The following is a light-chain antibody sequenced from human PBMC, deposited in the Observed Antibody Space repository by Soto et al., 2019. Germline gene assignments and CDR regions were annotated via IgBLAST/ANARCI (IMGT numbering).Light chain of an antibody. CDR3: QQYNTYPWT. J-gene: IGKJ1*01. Sequence: LQMTQSPSTLSASVGDRVTITCRASQSISDWLAWYQQKPGKAPNLLIFDASSLESGVPSRFSGSGSGTEFTLTINSLQPDDFATYYCQQYNTYPWTFGQGTKVDI. CDR1: QSISDW. CDR2: DAS. V-gene: IGKV1-5*01.